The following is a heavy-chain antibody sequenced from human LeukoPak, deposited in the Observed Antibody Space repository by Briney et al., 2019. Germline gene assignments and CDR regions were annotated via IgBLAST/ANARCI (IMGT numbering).Heavy chain of an antibody. CDR3: ARDSYYFGSGSDNTPYNWFDP. Sequence: PSETLSLTCTVSGGSISSYYWSWIRQPPGKGLEWIGYIYYSGSTNYNPSLKSRVTISVDTSKNQFSLKLSSVTAADTAMYYCARDSYYFGSGSDNTPYNWFDPWGQGTLVTVSS. V-gene: IGHV4-59*01. CDR1: GGSISSYY. CDR2: IYYSGST. D-gene: IGHD3-10*01. J-gene: IGHJ5*02.